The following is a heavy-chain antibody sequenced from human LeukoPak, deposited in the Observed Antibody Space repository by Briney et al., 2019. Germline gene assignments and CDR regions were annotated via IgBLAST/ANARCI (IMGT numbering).Heavy chain of an antibody. CDR2: IYYSGST. J-gene: IGHJ6*03. CDR3: ARAGATHYYYYMDV. CDR1: GGSISTYY. V-gene: IGHV4-59*01. Sequence: SETLSLTCTVSGGSISTYYWSWVRQPPGKGLEWIGYIYYSGSTNYNPSLKSRVTISVDTSKNQFSLKLSSVTAADTAVYYCARAGATHYYYYMDVWGKGTTVTVSS.